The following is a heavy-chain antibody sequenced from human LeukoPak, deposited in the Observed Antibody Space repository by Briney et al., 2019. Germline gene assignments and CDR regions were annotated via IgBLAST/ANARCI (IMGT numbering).Heavy chain of an antibody. V-gene: IGHV4-31*03. Sequence: PSENLSLTCTVSTGSIRGDGYYWSWIRQHPGKGLEWLGHINSNGETHYNPSLKSRLTISVDTSKSQFSLELSSATAADTAVYYCARADLAGYQEDFDFWGQGALVTVSS. CDR1: TGSIRGDGYY. CDR3: ARADLAGYQEDFDF. CDR2: INSNGET. J-gene: IGHJ4*02. D-gene: IGHD3-9*01.